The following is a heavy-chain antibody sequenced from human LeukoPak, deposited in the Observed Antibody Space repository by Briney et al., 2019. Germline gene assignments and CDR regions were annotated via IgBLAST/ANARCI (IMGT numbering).Heavy chain of an antibody. CDR1: GFTFSSFA. CDR2: ISGRGRGGST. Sequence: PGGSLRLSCAASGFTFSSFALSWLRQAPGKGLEWVSAISGRGRGGSTNYADSVKGRFTISRDNSKNTLYLQMNSLRAEDTAVYYCAKVGIDGSGPFDHWGQGTLVTVSS. D-gene: IGHD3-10*01. J-gene: IGHJ4*02. V-gene: IGHV3-23*01. CDR3: AKVGIDGSGPFDH.